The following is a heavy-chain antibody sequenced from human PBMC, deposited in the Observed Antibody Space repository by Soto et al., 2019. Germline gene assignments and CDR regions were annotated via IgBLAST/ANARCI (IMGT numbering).Heavy chain of an antibody. J-gene: IGHJ4*02. CDR3: AKEAGDNYVDC. CDR1: GFTFSTYA. D-gene: IGHD5-18*01. Sequence: PGGSLRLSCEASGFTFSTYAMSWVRQAPGKGPEWVSAVSGSGGRTYYADSVKGRFTISRDNFRNTLHLQMNSLRTEDTAVYYCAKEAGDNYVDCWGQGTLVTVSS. V-gene: IGHV3-23*01. CDR2: VSGSGGRT.